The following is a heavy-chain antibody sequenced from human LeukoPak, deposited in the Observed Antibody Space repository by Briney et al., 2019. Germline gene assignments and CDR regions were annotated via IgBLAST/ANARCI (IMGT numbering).Heavy chain of an antibody. J-gene: IGHJ4*02. CDR2: IKPDGSHK. Sequence: GGSLRLSRSASGFTLSTHWMTWVRQAPGKRLEWVANIKPDGSHKYYVDSVKGRFTISRDNAKNSLYLQMNSLRAEDTGVYYCARFAEPPQYFDYWGQGTLVTVSS. D-gene: IGHD1-26*01. V-gene: IGHV3-7*04. CDR1: GFTLSTHW. CDR3: ARFAEPPQYFDY.